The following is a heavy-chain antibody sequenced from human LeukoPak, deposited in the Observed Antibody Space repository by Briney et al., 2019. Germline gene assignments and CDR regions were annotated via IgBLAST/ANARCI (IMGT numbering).Heavy chain of an antibody. D-gene: IGHD1-1*01. J-gene: IGHJ4*02. V-gene: IGHV3-74*01. CDR3: AKEGNWNAGHYFDY. CDR2: INTEGSST. Sequence: GGSLRLSCAASGFTFSSYWMHWVRQAPGKGLVWVSRINTEGSSTSYADSVKGRFTISRDNAKNTLYLQMNSLRAEDTAVYYCAKEGNWNAGHYFDYWGQGTLVTVSS. CDR1: GFTFSSYW.